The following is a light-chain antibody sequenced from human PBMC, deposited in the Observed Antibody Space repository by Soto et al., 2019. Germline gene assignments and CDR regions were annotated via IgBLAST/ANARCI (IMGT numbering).Light chain of an antibody. Sequence: EIVLTQSPCTRSSSPGERATLSCRADRSVADTLLTWFQQKPGQAPRLLIFGTSNRAPGIPDRFSGSGSGTDFTLTISRLEPDDFAVYYCQHYGDSSWTFGQGTKVEIK. CDR1: RSVADTL. CDR3: QHYGDSSWT. V-gene: IGKV3-20*01. J-gene: IGKJ1*01. CDR2: GTS.